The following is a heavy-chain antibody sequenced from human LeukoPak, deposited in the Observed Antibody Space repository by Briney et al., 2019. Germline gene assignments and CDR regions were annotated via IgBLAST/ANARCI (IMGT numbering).Heavy chain of an antibody. CDR3: ARGRAVAGIRY. CDR2: INHSGST. J-gene: IGHJ4*02. D-gene: IGHD6-19*01. V-gene: IGHV4-34*01. Sequence: SETLSLTCAVYGGSFSGYYWSWIRQPPGKGLEWIGEINHSGSTNYNPSLKSRVTISVDTSKNQFSLKLSSVTAADTAVYYCARGRAVAGIRYWRQGTLVTVSS. CDR1: GGSFSGYY.